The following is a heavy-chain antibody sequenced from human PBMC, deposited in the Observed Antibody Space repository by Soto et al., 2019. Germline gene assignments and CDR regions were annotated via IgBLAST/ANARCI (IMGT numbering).Heavy chain of an antibody. CDR3: ARHLGVTVAGTRWYFDL. Sequence: GESLKISCEASGYRVTTYWIGWVRQMPGKGLEWMGIIYPGDSETRYNPSFQGHVTISADKSNNTAYLQWSSLKASDTATYYCARHLGVTVAGTRWYFDLWGRGTLVTVSS. V-gene: IGHV5-51*01. CDR1: GYRVTTYW. J-gene: IGHJ2*01. D-gene: IGHD6-19*01. CDR2: IYPGDSET.